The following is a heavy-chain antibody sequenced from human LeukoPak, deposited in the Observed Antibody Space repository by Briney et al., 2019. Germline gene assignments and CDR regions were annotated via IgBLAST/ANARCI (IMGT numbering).Heavy chain of an antibody. CDR3: ARAPSLSWFDP. J-gene: IGHJ5*02. CDR1: GASISSGGYY. CDR2: INHSGST. V-gene: IGHV4-31*03. Sequence: PSETLSLTCTVSGASISSGGYYWSWIRQHPGKGLEWIGEINHSGSTNYNPSLKSRVTISVDTSKNQFSLKLSSVTAADTAVYYCARAPSLSWFDPWGQGTLVTVSS. D-gene: IGHD3-10*01.